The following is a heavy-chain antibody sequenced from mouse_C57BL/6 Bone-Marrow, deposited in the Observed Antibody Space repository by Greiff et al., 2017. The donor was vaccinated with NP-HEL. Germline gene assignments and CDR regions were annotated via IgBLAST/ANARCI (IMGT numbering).Heavy chain of an antibody. CDR3: ARPYSNPFAY. CDR2: IDPSDSYT. CDR1: GYTFTSYW. D-gene: IGHD2-5*01. V-gene: IGHV1-59*01. J-gene: IGHJ3*01. Sequence: QVQLQQSGAELVRPGTSVKLSCKASGYTFTSYWMHWVKQRPGQGLEWIGVIDPSDSYTNYNQKFKGKATLTVDTSSSTAYMQLSSLTSEDSAVYYCARPYSNPFAYWGQGTLVTVSA.